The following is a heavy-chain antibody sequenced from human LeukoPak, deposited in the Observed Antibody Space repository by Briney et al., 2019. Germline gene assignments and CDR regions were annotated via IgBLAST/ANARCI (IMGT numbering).Heavy chain of an antibody. CDR1: GFTFSSYW. CDR3: ARDGDSGSYGY. J-gene: IGHJ4*02. Sequence: GGSLRLSCAASGFTFSSYWMSWVRQAPGKGLEWVANIKQDGSEKYYVDSVKGRFTTSRDNAKNSLYLQMNSLRAEDTAVYYCARDGDSGSYGYWGQGTLVTVSS. CDR2: IKQDGSEK. V-gene: IGHV3-7*01. D-gene: IGHD1-26*01.